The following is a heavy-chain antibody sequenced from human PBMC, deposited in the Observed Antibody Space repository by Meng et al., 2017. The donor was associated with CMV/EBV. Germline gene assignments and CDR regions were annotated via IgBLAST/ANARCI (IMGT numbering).Heavy chain of an antibody. Sequence: GGSLRLSCAASGFTFSSYSMNWVRQAPGKGLEWVSYISSSSNTIYYADSVKGRFTISRDNAKNSLYLQMNSLRAEDTAVYYCARDLVEDIVVVPAAITFDYWGQGTLVTVSS. V-gene: IGHV3-48*04. J-gene: IGHJ4*02. CDR2: ISSSSNTI. D-gene: IGHD2-2*02. CDR1: GFTFSSYS. CDR3: ARDLVEDIVVVPAAITFDY.